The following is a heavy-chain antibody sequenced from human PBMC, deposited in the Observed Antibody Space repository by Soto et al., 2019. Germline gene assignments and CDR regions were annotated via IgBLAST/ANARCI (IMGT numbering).Heavy chain of an antibody. J-gene: IGHJ3*02. V-gene: IGHV3-23*01. Sequence: GGSLRLSCAASGFTFSSYAMSWVRQAPGKGLEWVSAISGSGGSTYYADSVKGRFTISRDNSKNTLYLQMNSLRAEDTAVYYCAKDGGGYYYSSGYPPDAFDIWGQGTMLTVS. CDR1: GFTFSSYA. CDR3: AKDGGGYYYSSGYPPDAFDI. CDR2: ISGSGGST. D-gene: IGHD3-22*01.